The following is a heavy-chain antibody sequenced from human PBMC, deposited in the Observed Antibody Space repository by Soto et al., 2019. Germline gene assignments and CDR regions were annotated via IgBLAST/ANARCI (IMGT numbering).Heavy chain of an antibody. V-gene: IGHV1-2*02. J-gene: IGHJ6*02. CDR3: ARDARGTRGFDEMDI. CDR2: INPNSGDT. CDR1: GYTFTSYG. D-gene: IGHD3-9*01. Sequence: ASVKVSCKASGYTFTSYGIHWVRQAPGQRLEWMGWINPNSGDTEYAQNFQGRVTMTRDTSFNLVYMEMSGLMSDDTAVYYCARDARGTRGFDEMDIWGQGTTVTVSS.